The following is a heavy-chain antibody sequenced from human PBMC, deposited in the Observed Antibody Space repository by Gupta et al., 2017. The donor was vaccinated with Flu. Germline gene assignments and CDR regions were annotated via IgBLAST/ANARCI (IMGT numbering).Heavy chain of an antibody. CDR3: ARAGDSRGWYVGAFDI. CDR1: GGSISSGGYY. D-gene: IGHD6-19*01. Sequence: QVQLQESGPGLVKPSQTLSLTCTVSGGSISSGGYYWSWIRQHPGKGLEWIGYIYYSGSTYYNPSLKSRVTISGDTSKNQFSLKRSSGTAADTAVYYCARAGDSRGWYVGAFDIWGQGTMVTVSS. CDR2: IYYSGST. V-gene: IGHV4-31*03. J-gene: IGHJ3*02.